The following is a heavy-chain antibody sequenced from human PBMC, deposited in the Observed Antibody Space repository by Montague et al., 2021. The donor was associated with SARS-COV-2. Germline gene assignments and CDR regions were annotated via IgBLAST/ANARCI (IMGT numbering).Heavy chain of an antibody. J-gene: IGHJ4*02. CDR1: GSSLSTSGMC. CDR3: ARSSVVRGVSLDY. D-gene: IGHD3-10*01. CDR2: XDWDDDK. V-gene: IGHV2-70*11. Sequence: PALVKPTQTLTLTCTFSGSSLSTSGMCVSWIRQPPGKALEWLARXDWDDDKHYSTSLKTRLTISKDTSKNQVVLTMTNMDPVDTATYYCARSSVVRGVSLDYWGQGTLVTVSS.